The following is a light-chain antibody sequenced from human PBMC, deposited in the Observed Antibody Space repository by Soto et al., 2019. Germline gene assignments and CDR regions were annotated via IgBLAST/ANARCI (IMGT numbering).Light chain of an antibody. Sequence: QSALTQPASVSGSPRQSITISCTGASSDVGGYTYVSWYQQHPGKAPKLIIYEVTFRPSGVSNRFSGSKSGNTASLTISGLQTEDEADYYCGSYASATLIFGGGTKLTVL. V-gene: IGLV2-14*01. CDR3: GSYASATLI. J-gene: IGLJ2*01. CDR2: EVT. CDR1: SSDVGGYTY.